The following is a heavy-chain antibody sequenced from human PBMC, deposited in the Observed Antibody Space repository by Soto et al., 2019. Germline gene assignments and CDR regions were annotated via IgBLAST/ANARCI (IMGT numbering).Heavy chain of an antibody. CDR3: AKDMGTVSYYGMDV. J-gene: IGHJ6*02. CDR2: ISWNSGSI. Sequence: EVQLVESGGGLVQPGRSLRLSCAASGFTFDDYAMHWVRQAPGKGLEWVSGISWNSGSIGYADSVKGRFTISRDNAKNSLYLQMNSLRAEGTALYYCAKDMGTVSYYGMDVWGQGTTVTVSS. D-gene: IGHD4-4*01. V-gene: IGHV3-9*01. CDR1: GFTFDDYA.